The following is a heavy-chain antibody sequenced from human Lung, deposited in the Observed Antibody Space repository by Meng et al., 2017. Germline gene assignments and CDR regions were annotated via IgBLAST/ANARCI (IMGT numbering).Heavy chain of an antibody. D-gene: IGHD4-11*01. CDR1: GVSFSDYS. CDR2: INHSGST. Sequence: HGQLQQSGPGLLKPSEPPALPCTISGVSFSDYSRSLLRQPPGKVLECIGEINHSGSTNYNPSLESRATISVDTSQHNLSLTLSSVTAADSAVYYCARGPTTMAHDFDYWGQGTLVTVSS. J-gene: IGHJ4*02. V-gene: IGHV4-34*01. CDR3: ARGPTTMAHDFDY.